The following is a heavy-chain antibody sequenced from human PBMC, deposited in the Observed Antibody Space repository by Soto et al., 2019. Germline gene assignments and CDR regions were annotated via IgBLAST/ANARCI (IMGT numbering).Heavy chain of an antibody. CDR1: GLTVSRNY. D-gene: IGHD6-25*01. J-gene: IGHJ6*02. CDR2: IYSGGST. CDR3: ARFPQGRPEGMDV. Sequence: EVQLVESGGGFIQPGGSLRLSCVVSGLTVSRNYMTWVRQAPGKGLECVSVIYSGGSTYSADSVKGRFTISRDNSKNTVYLLMNILRVEDTAVYYCARFPQGRPEGMDVWGQGTTVTVS. V-gene: IGHV3-53*01.